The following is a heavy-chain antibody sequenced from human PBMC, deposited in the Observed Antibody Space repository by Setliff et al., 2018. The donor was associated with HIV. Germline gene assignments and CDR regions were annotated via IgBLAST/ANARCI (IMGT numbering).Heavy chain of an antibody. D-gene: IGHD1-1*01. CDR2: ISGLGGGTI. CDR3: ARRGNLLEGRQLDS. Sequence: GGSLRLSCATSGFTFDSYSIIWVRQAPGKGLEWVSYISGLGGGTIYYTDSVKGRFTVSRDNSRDTLYLQMNSLRAEDTALYFCARRGNLLEGRQLDSWGQGTLVTVSS. CDR1: GFTFDSYS. J-gene: IGHJ4*02. V-gene: IGHV3-48*01.